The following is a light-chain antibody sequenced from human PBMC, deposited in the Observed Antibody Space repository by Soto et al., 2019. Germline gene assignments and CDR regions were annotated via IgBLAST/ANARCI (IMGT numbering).Light chain of an antibody. CDR1: SSDVGGYNY. Sequence: QSVLTQPPSASGSPGQSVTISLTGTSSDVGGYNYVSWYQQHPGKAPKLMIYEVSKRPSGVPDRFSGSKSGNTASLTVSGLQTEDEADYYCRSYAGSNNLYVFGTGTKLTVL. CDR3: RSYAGSNNLYV. CDR2: EVS. V-gene: IGLV2-8*01. J-gene: IGLJ1*01.